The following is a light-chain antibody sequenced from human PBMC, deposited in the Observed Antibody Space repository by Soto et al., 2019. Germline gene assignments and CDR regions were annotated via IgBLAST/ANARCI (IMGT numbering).Light chain of an antibody. CDR1: SGHSSYI. CDR3: ETWDSNTRV. J-gene: IGLJ3*02. V-gene: IGLV4-60*03. Sequence: QLVLTQSSSASASLGSSVKLTCTLSSGHSSYIIASHQQQPGKAPRYLMKLEGSGSYNKGSGVPDRFSGSSSGADRYLTISNLQSEDEADYYCETWDSNTRVFGGGTKVTVL. CDR2: LEGSGSY.